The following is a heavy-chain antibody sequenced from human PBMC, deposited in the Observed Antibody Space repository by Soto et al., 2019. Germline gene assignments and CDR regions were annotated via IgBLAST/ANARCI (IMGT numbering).Heavy chain of an antibody. CDR2: INPNSGNT. CDR1: GYTFTSYD. D-gene: IGHD6-13*01. CDR3: ARDRYSSSWYKDVITYYFDY. J-gene: IGHJ4*02. V-gene: IGHV1-8*01. Sequence: GASVKVSCKASGYTFTSYDINWVRQATGQGLEWMGWINPNSGNTSYAQKFQGRVTITRNTTTSTAYMELSSLRSEDTAVYYCARDRYSSSWYKDVITYYFDYWGQGTLVTVSS.